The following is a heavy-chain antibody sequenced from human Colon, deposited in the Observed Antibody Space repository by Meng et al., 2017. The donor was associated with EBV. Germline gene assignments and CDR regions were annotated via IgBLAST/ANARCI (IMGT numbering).Heavy chain of an antibody. D-gene: IGHD3-10*01. CDR1: GDPVATGRYY. V-gene: IGHV4-61*01. CDR3: ARVSGRSFDP. Sequence: VQLQESGPGLVKPSETLSLTCTVSGDPVATGRYYWSWIRQPPGKGLEWIAYIYYIGGTNYNPSLKSRLTISLDTSKNQFSLSLRSVTAADTAVYYCARVSGRSFDPWGQGTLVTVSS. J-gene: IGHJ5*02. CDR2: IYYIGGT.